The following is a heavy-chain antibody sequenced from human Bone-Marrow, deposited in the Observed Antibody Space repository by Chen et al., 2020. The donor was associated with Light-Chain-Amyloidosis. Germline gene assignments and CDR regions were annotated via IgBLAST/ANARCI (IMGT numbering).Heavy chain of an antibody. Sequence: EVQLEQSGPEVKKPGESLKISCKGPGYTFPNYWIGWVRQMPGKGLAWMGVIYPDDSDARYSPSFEGQVTISADKSITTAYLQWRSLKASDTAMYYCARRRHGYNFDYWGQGTLVTVSS. J-gene: IGHJ4*02. CDR2: IYPDDSDA. CDR1: GYTFPNYW. CDR3: ARRRHGYNFDY. V-gene: IGHV5-51*01. D-gene: IGHD5-12*01.